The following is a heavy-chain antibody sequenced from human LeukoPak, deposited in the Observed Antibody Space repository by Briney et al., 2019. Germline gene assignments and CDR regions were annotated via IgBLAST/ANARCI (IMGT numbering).Heavy chain of an antibody. V-gene: IGHV3-48*01. Sequence: PGGSLRLSCAASGFTFSSYWMSWVRQAPGKGLEWVSYISSSSSTIYYADSVKGRFTIFRDNAKNSLYLQMNSLRAEDTAVYYCARGGAAMDVWGKGTTVTVSS. CDR2: ISSSSSTI. J-gene: IGHJ6*03. CDR3: ARGGAAMDV. D-gene: IGHD4/OR15-4a*01. CDR1: GFTFSSYW.